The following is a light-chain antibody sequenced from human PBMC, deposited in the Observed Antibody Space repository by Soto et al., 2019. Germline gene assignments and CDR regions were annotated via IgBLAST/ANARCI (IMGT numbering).Light chain of an antibody. CDR2: RNN. V-gene: IGLV1-47*01. J-gene: IGLJ2*01. CDR3: AAWDDSLSAYVI. CDR1: SSNIGSNY. Sequence: QSVLTQPPSASGTPGQTVTISCSGSSSNIGSNYVYWYQQLPGTAPKLLIYRNNQRPSGVPDRFSGSKSGTSASLAISGLRSEDEADYYCAAWDDSLSAYVIFGGGTKLTLL.